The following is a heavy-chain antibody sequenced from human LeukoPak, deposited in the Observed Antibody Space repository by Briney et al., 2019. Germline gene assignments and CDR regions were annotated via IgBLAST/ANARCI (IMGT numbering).Heavy chain of an antibody. J-gene: IGHJ4*02. V-gene: IGHV4-59*08. CDR1: GGSISSYY. CDR3: ARQAYDYVDSPFHY. D-gene: IGHD3-10*02. Sequence: SETLSLTCTVSGGSISSYYWSWIRQPPGKGLEWIGYIYYSGSTNYNPSLKGRVTISVDTSENQFSLRLSSVTAADTAVYYCARQAYDYVDSPFHYWGQGTLVTVSS. CDR2: IYYSGST.